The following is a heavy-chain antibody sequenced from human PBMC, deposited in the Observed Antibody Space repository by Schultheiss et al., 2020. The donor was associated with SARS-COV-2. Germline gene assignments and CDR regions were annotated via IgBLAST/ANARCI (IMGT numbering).Heavy chain of an antibody. CDR1: GFTFSNAW. CDR2: IKSKTDGGTT. CDR3: TRIWEYYYDSSGYEYAEYFQH. Sequence: GESLKISCAASGFTFSNAWMSWVRQAPGKGLEWVGRIKSKTDGGTTDYAAPVKGRFTISRDDSKNTLYLQMNSLKTEDTAVYYCTRIWEYYYDSSGYEYAEYFQHWGQGTLVTVSS. V-gene: IGHV3-15*01. D-gene: IGHD3-22*01. J-gene: IGHJ1*01.